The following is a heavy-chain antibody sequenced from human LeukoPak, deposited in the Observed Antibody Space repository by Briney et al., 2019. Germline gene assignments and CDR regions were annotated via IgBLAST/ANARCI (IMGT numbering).Heavy chain of an antibody. Sequence: SETLSLTCAVYGGSFSGYYWSWIRQPPGKGLEWIGEINHSGSTNYNPSLKSRVTISVDTSKNQFSLKLSSVTAADTAVYSCARDETDSNSSDYWGQGTLVTVSS. CDR2: INHSGST. V-gene: IGHV4-34*01. CDR3: ARDETDSNSSDY. CDR1: GGSFSGYY. D-gene: IGHD6-6*01. J-gene: IGHJ4*02.